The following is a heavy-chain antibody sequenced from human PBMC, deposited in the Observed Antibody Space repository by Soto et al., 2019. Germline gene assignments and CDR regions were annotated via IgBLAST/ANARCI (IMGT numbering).Heavy chain of an antibody. CDR2: ISGSGGST. CDR3: AKPQNLNGSGSYYTSEDY. J-gene: IGHJ4*02. Sequence: EVQLLESGGGLVQPGGSLRLSCAASGFTFSSYAMSWVRQAPGKGLEWVSAISGSGGSTYYADSVKGRFTISRDNSKNTLYLQMNSLRAEDTAVYYCAKPQNLNGSGSYYTSEDYWGQGTLVTVSS. D-gene: IGHD3-10*01. V-gene: IGHV3-23*01. CDR1: GFTFSSYA.